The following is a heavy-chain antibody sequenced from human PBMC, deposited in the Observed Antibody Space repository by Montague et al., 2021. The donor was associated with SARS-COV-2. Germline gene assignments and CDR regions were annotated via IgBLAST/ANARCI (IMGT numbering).Heavy chain of an antibody. D-gene: IGHD3-10*01. V-gene: IGHV4-39*01. Sequence: SETLSLTCTVSGGSISSGSYYWSWIRQPPGTGMEWIGSLYYSGSTYYNPSLKSRVTISVDTSKNQFSLKLSSVTAADTAVYYCARREDYYVSGSCPNWGQGTLVTVSS. CDR1: GGSISSGSYY. CDR3: ARREDYYVSGSCPN. J-gene: IGHJ4*02. CDR2: LYYSGST.